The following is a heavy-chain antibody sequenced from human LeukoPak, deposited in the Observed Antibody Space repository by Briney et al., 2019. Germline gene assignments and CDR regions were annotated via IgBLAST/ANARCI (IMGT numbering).Heavy chain of an antibody. CDR3: ARDSTANNWNYVDY. CDR1: GGSISSGDYY. CDR2: IYYSGST. V-gene: IGHV4-30-4*08. Sequence: PSQTLSLTCTVSGGSISSGDYYWRWIRQPPGKGLEGIGYIYYSGSTYYNPSLKSRVTISVDTSKNQFSLKLSSVTAADTAVYYCARDSTANNWNYVDYWGQGTLVTVSS. J-gene: IGHJ4*02. D-gene: IGHD1-20*01.